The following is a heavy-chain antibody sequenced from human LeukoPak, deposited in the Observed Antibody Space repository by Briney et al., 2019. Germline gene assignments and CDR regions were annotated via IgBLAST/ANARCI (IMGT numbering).Heavy chain of an antibody. Sequence: GASVKVSCKASGYTFTSYDINWVRQATGQGLEWMGWMNPNSGNTGYAQKFQGRVTMTRNTSISTAYMELSSPRSEDTAVYYCGRMCRSGGSCYYYYGMDVWGQGTTVTVSS. CDR2: MNPNSGNT. J-gene: IGHJ6*02. CDR3: GRMCRSGGSCYYYYGMDV. V-gene: IGHV1-8*01. D-gene: IGHD2-15*01. CDR1: GYTFTSYD.